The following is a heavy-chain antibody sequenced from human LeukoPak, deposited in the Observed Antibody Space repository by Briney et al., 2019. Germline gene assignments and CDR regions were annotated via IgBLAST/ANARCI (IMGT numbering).Heavy chain of an antibody. CDR1: GGSLSGYY. CDR2: INHSGST. J-gene: IGHJ4*02. V-gene: IGHV4-34*01. D-gene: IGHD3-22*01. CDR3: ARGDHYTMIVEN. Sequence: PSETLSLTCAVYGGSLSGYYWSWIRQPPGKGLEWIGEINHSGSTNYNPSLKSRVTISVDTSKNQFSLKLSSVTAADTAVYYCARGDHYTMIVENWGQGTLVTVSS.